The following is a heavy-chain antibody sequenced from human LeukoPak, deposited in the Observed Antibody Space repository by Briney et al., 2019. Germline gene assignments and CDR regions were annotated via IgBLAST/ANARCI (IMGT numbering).Heavy chain of an antibody. D-gene: IGHD2-21*01. CDR1: GFTFSSYG. J-gene: IGHJ4*02. Sequence: GGSLRLSCAASGFTFSSYGMSWVRQAPGKGLEWVSAISGSGGSTYYADSVKGRFTISRDNSKNSLYLQLNSLRAEDTAFYYCTKDGVAITGYFDYWGQGTLVTVSS. CDR2: ISGSGGST. V-gene: IGHV3-23*01. CDR3: TKDGVAITGYFDY.